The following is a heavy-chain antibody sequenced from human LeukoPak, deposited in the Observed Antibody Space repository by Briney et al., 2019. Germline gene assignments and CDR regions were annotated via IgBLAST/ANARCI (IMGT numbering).Heavy chain of an antibody. J-gene: IGHJ5*02. CDR3: ARHPILYDFWSGSEDNWLDP. Sequence: PSETLSLTCTVSGGSISSGSYYWGWIRQPAGKGLEWIGRIYTSGSTNYNPSLKSRVTISVDTSKNQCCLKLSSVTAADTAVYYCARHPILYDFWSGSEDNWLDPWGQGTLVTVSS. V-gene: IGHV4-61*02. D-gene: IGHD3-3*01. CDR2: IYTSGST. CDR1: GGSISSGSYY.